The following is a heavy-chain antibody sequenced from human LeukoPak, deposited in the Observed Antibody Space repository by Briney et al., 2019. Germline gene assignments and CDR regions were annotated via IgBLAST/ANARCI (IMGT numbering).Heavy chain of an antibody. V-gene: IGHV4-39*01. CDR1: GGSISSSSYY. D-gene: IGHD3-10*01. CDR2: IYYSGST. J-gene: IGHJ4*02. CDR3: AGTRLGLLWFGESNFDY. Sequence: SETLSLTCTVSGGSISSSSYYWAWIRQPPGKGLEWIGSIYYSGSTYYNPSLKSRVTISVDTSKNQFSLKLSSVTAADTAVYYCAGTRLGLLWFGESNFDYWGQGTLVTVSS.